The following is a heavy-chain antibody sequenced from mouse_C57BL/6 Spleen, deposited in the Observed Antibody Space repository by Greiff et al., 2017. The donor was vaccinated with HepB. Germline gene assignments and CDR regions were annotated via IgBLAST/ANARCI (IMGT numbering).Heavy chain of an antibody. J-gene: IGHJ1*03. D-gene: IGHD2-4*01. CDR2: IYPGDGDT. Sequence: VKLMESGAELVKPGASVKISCKASGYAFSSYWMNWVKQRPGKGLEWIGQIYPGDGDTNYNGKFKGKATLTADKSSSTAYMQLSSLTSEDSAVYFCARSQIYYDYDGYFDVWGTGTTVTVSS. CDR1: GYAFSSYW. V-gene: IGHV1-80*01. CDR3: ARSQIYYDYDGYFDV.